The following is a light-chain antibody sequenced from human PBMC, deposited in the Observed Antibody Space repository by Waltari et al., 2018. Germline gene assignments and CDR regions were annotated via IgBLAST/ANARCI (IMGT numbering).Light chain of an antibody. CDR3: QQSRNWPLT. CDR1: QSVSSH. CDR2: DAS. J-gene: IGKJ4*01. Sequence: EIVLTQSPATLSLSPGERATLSCGASQSVSSHLAWYQQKPGQAPRLLIYDASNRATGIPVRFSGSGSGTDFTLTISSLEPEDSAVYYCQQSRNWPLTFGGGTKVEIK. V-gene: IGKV3-11*01.